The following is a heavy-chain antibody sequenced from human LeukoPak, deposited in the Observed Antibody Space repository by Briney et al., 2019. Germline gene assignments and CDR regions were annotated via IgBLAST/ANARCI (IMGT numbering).Heavy chain of an antibody. J-gene: IGHJ6*02. V-gene: IGHV4-39*01. CDR3: ARLSPYGMDA. CDR2: IYYSGST. CDR1: GGSISSSSYY. Sequence: SETLSLTCTVSGGSISSSSYYWGWIRQPPGKGLEWIGSIYYSGSTYYNPSLKSRVTISVDTSKNQFSLKLSSVTAADTAVYYCARLSPYGMDAWGQGTTVTVSS.